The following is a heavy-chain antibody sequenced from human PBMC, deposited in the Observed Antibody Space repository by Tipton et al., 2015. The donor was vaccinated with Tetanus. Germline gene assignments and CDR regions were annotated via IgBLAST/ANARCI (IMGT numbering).Heavy chain of an antibody. V-gene: IGHV4-34*01. J-gene: IGHJ4*02. CDR3: AREVEVTTFDY. D-gene: IGHD2-21*02. Sequence: TLSLTCAVYGGSFSGYYWSWIRQPPGKGLEWIGEINHSGSTNYNPSLKSRVTISVDTSKNQFSLKLSSVTAADTAVYYCAREVEVTTFDYWGQGTLVTVSS. CDR2: INHSGST. CDR1: GGSFSGYY.